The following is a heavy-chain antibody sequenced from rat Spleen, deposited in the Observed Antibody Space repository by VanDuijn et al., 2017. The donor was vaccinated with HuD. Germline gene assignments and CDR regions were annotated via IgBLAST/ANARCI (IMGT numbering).Heavy chain of an antibody. CDR1: GFIFSNYD. D-gene: IGHD1-11*01. CDR3: ARGDYGGYN. V-gene: IGHV5-25*01. CDR2: ISPSGGTT. J-gene: IGHJ2*01. Sequence: EVQLVESGGGLVQPGRSLKLSCAASGFIFSNYDMAWVRQAPAKGLEWVATISPSGGTTYYRYFVKGRFTVSRDNAKTTLYLQMDSLRSEDTATYYCARGDYGGYNWGQGVMVTVSS.